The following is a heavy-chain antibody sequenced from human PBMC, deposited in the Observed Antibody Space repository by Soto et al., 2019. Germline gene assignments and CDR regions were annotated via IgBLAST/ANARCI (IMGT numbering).Heavy chain of an antibody. CDR3: ARTLDFWRGLWYSYYYGLDV. V-gene: IGHV1-18*01. D-gene: IGHD3-3*01. CDR2: ISAYNGNT. J-gene: IGHJ6*02. Sequence: ASVKVSCKASGYTFTSYGISWVRQAPGQGLEWMGWISAYNGNTNYAQKLQGRVTMTTDTSTSTAYMELRSLRSDDTAVYYCARTLDFWRGLWYSYYYGLDVWGQGTPVTVSS. CDR1: GYTFTSYG.